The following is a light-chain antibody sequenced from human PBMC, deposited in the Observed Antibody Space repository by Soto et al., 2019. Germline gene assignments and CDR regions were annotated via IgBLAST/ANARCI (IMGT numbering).Light chain of an antibody. V-gene: IGKV1-39*01. J-gene: IGKJ5*01. Sequence: DIRMTQSPSSRSASVGDRVIITGRASQTTSSHLNWYQQKPGKAPNLLVYAASSLQSGVPSRFTGSGSGTDFTLTISSLQPEDFATYFCQQSYTTTITFGQGTRVEIK. CDR2: AAS. CDR3: QQSYTTTIT. CDR1: QTTSSH.